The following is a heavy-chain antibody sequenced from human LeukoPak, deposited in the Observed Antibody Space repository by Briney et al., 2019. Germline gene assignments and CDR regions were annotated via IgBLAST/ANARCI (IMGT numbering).Heavy chain of an antibody. CDR3: ARERAPTDWFDP. V-gene: IGHV4-61*02. CDR2: IYTSGST. Sequence: SETLSLTCTVSGGSISSGSYYWSWIRQPAGKGLEWIGRIYTSGSTNYNPSLKSRVTISVDTSKNQFSLKLSSVTAADTAVYYCARERAPTDWFDPWGQGTLVTVSS. D-gene: IGHD4-17*01. CDR1: GGSISSGSYY. J-gene: IGHJ5*02.